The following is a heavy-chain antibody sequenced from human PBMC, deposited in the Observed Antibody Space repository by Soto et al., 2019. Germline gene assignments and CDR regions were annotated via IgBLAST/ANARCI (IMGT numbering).Heavy chain of an antibody. D-gene: IGHD2-21*01. V-gene: IGHV3-7*01. CDR3: ATISFRALTMRAFDI. Sequence: EVQLVESGGGLVQPGESLRLSCADSGFSFSSYWMSWVRQAPGKGLEWVANIKGDGSEENYVESLKGRFTISRDNARNTLFLQMDSLRAEATAVYYCATISFRALTMRAFDIWGRGTMVTVSS. CDR1: GFSFSSYW. CDR2: IKGDGSEE. J-gene: IGHJ3*02.